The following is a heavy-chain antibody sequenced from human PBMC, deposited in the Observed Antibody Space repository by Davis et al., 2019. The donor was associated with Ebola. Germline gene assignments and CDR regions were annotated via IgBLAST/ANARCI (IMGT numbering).Heavy chain of an antibody. D-gene: IGHD6-19*01. CDR2: INHSGST. J-gene: IGHJ4*02. V-gene: IGHV4-34*01. CDR3: ARAKAVAGRAAFDY. Sequence: SETLSLTCAVYGGSFSGYYWSWIRQPPGKGLEWIGEINHSGSTNYNPSLKSRVTISVDTSKNQFPLKLSSVTAADTAVYYCARAKAVAGRAAFDYWGQGTLVTVSS. CDR1: GGSFSGYY.